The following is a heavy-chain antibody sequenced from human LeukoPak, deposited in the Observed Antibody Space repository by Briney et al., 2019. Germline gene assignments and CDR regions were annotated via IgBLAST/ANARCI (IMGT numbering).Heavy chain of an antibody. J-gene: IGHJ4*02. D-gene: IGHD3-16*02. V-gene: IGHV4-39*01. CDR3: ARLGELSLILDY. Sequence: PSETLSLTCTVSGGSISSSSYYWGWIRQPPGKGLEWIGSIYYSGSTYYNPSVKSRVTISVDTSKNQLSLKLSSVTAADTAVYYCARLGELSLILDYWGQGTLVTVSS. CDR2: IYYSGST. CDR1: GGSISSSSYY.